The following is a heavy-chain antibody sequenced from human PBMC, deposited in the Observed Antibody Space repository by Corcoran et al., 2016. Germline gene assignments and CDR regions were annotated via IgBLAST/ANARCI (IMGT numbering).Heavy chain of an antibody. CDR1: GFTFSSYS. V-gene: IGHV3-48*01. CDR3: ARGPKAIVVVPAEFTPGFPFDP. J-gene: IGHJ5*02. Sequence: EVQLEESGGGLVQPGGSLRLSCAASGFTFSSYSMNWVRQAPGKGLEWVSYISSSSSTIYYADSVKGRFTISRDNAKNSLYLQMNSLRVEESAVYYCARGPKAIVVVPAEFTPGFPFDPWGQGTLVTVSS. D-gene: IGHD2-2*01. CDR2: ISSSSSTI.